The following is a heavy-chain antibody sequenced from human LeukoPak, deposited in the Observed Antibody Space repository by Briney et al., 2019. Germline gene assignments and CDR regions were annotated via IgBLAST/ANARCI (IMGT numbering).Heavy chain of an antibody. CDR1: GGSISSSSYY. CDR3: ARLYGDYYFDY. CDR2: IYSGST. V-gene: IGHV4-39*01. Sequence: PSETLSLTCTVSGGSISSSSYYWGWIRQPPGKGLEWIGSIYSGSTYYNPSLKSRVTISVDTSKNQFSLKLRSVTAADTAVYYCARLYGDYYFDYWGQGTLLTVSS. D-gene: IGHD4-17*01. J-gene: IGHJ4*02.